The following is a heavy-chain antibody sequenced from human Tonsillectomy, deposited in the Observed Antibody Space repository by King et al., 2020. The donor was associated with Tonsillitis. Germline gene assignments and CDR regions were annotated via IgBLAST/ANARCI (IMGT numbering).Heavy chain of an antibody. CDR1: GYTFTSYD. D-gene: IGHD1-1*01. V-gene: IGHV1-8*01. Sequence: VQPVQSGAEVKKPGASVKVSCKASGYTFTSYDINWVRQATGQGLEWMGWMNPISGYTVYAQKFQGRVTMTRNTSITTAYMELSSLRSEDTAVYYCARESHDFEAFDIWGQGTMVTVSS. CDR3: ARESHDFEAFDI. J-gene: IGHJ3*02. CDR2: MNPISGYT.